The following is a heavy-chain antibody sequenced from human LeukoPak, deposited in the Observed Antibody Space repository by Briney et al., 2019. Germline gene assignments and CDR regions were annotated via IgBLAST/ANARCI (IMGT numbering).Heavy chain of an antibody. CDR1: GYTFTSYG. Sequence: ASVKVSCKASGYTFTSYGISWVRQAPGQGLEWMGWISAYNGNTNYAQKLQGRVTMTTDTSTSTAYMELRSLRSDDTAVYYCARVIEDYGDYPYYFDYWGQGTLVTVSS. D-gene: IGHD4-17*01. V-gene: IGHV1-18*01. CDR3: ARVIEDYGDYPYYFDY. CDR2: ISAYNGNT. J-gene: IGHJ4*02.